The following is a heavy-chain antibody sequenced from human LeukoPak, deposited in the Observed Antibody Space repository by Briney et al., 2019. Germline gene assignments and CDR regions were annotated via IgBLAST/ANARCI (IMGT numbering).Heavy chain of an antibody. J-gene: IGHJ4*02. D-gene: IGHD6-19*01. CDR1: GFTFSSYA. Sequence: GGSLRLSCAASGFTFSSYAMHWVRQAPGKGLEWVAVIPYDGSNKYYADSVKGRFTISRDNSKNTLYLQMNSLRAEDTAVYYCARYPSSVAGPFDYWGQGTLVTVSS. CDR3: ARYPSSVAGPFDY. V-gene: IGHV3-30*04. CDR2: IPYDGSNK.